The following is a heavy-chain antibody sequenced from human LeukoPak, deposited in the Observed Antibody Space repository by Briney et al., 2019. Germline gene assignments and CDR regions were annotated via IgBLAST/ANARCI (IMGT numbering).Heavy chain of an antibody. CDR3: ARDQGYNWNYAFDY. Sequence: PQASVKVSCKASGYTFTGYYMHWVRQAPGQGLEWMGWINPNSDGTNYAQKFQGRVTMTRDTSISTAYMELSRLRSDDTAVYYCARDQGYNWNYAFDYWGQGTLVTVSS. V-gene: IGHV1-2*02. D-gene: IGHD1-7*01. CDR2: INPNSDGT. CDR1: GYTFTGYY. J-gene: IGHJ4*02.